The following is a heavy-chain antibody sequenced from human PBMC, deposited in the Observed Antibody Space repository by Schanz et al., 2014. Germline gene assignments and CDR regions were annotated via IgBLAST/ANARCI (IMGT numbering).Heavy chain of an antibody. Sequence: QVQLVESGGGVVQPGGSLRLSCESSGFTFNGNAMHWVRQAPGKGLEWVAVTSYDGSQKYYTDSVKGRFTVSRDNSKNTLYLQLNSLRAEDTAVYYCARDDKRYFDWLSTFDLWGQGTMVAVSS. V-gene: IGHV3-30*04. D-gene: IGHD3-9*01. CDR1: GFTFNGNA. CDR3: ARDDKRYFDWLSTFDL. J-gene: IGHJ3*01. CDR2: TSYDGSQK.